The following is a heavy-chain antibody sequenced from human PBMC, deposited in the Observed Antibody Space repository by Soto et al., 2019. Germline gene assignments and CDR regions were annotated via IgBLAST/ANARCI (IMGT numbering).Heavy chain of an antibody. CDR3: ARHGDNYGGGYFDY. J-gene: IGHJ4*02. CDR1: GVTVSSNY. Sequence: EVQLVESGGGLVQPGGSLRLSCAASGVTVSSNYMSWVRQAPGKGLEWVSVIYSGGSTYYADSVKGRFTISRDNSKNTLYLQMNSLRAEDTAVYYCARHGDNYGGGYFDYWGQGTLFTVSS. V-gene: IGHV3-66*04. D-gene: IGHD5-18*01. CDR2: IYSGGST.